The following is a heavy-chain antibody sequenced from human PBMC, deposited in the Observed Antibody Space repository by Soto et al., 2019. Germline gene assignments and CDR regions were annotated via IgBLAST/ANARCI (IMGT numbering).Heavy chain of an antibody. CDR3: AKDWYHTIAT. CDR1: GFDFSNTW. V-gene: IGHV3-74*01. Sequence: GGSLRLSCATSGFDFSNTWIHWVRQVPGQGLVWVSRINSDGSSIIYADSVKGRFTLSRDNAKNTVHLQMSSLRVEDTAVYYCAKDWYHTIATWGHGIPVTLSS. D-gene: IGHD1-20*01. CDR2: INSDGSSI. J-gene: IGHJ5*01.